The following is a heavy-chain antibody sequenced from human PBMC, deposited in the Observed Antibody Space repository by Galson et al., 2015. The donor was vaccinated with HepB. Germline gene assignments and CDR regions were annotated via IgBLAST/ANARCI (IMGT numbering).Heavy chain of an antibody. J-gene: IGHJ4*02. V-gene: IGHV3-23*01. CDR1: GFTFSNYA. Sequence: SLRLSCAASGFTFSNYAMTWVRQAPGKGLEWVSGISASGGSTYYADSVRGRFTVSRDNSKNTMFVQMNSVRAEDTAIYYCAKVTTSGWNGDAGFDYWGQGTLVTVSS. D-gene: IGHD6-19*01. CDR2: ISASGGST. CDR3: AKVTTSGWNGDAGFDY.